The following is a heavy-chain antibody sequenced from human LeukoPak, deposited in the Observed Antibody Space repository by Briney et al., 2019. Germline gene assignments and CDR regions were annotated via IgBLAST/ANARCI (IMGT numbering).Heavy chain of an antibody. J-gene: IGHJ6*02. D-gene: IGHD2-15*01. Sequence: SVNVSCKASGGTLSSYAISWVRQAPGQGLEWMGGIIPIFGTANYAQKFQGRVTITADESTSTAYMELSSLRSEDTAVYYCARSYCSGGSCQPYGMDVWGQGTTVTVSS. CDR1: GGTLSSYA. V-gene: IGHV1-69*01. CDR3: ARSYCSGGSCQPYGMDV. CDR2: IIPIFGTA.